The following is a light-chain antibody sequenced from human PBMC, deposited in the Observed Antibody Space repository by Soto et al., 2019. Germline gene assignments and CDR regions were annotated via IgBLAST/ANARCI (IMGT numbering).Light chain of an antibody. Sequence: DIQMTQSPSSLSASVEDRVIITCRASQSISNHLNWYQQKPGKAPKLLIFAASSLQSGVPSRFSGSRSGPDFTLTISSLQPGGFATYYRQQSYSSPAPFGQGTKV. CDR3: QQSYSSPAP. CDR1: QSISNH. J-gene: IGKJ1*01. V-gene: IGKV1-39*01. CDR2: AAS.